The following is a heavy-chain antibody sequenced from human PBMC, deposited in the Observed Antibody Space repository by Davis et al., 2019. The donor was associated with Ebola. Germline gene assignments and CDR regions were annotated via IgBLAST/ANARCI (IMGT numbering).Heavy chain of an antibody. V-gene: IGHV4-34*08. Sequence: SDPLSPTCAVLGGTFSASFWSWIRQPPGKGLEWLGSIGPTESLYYYAPSLTIRVTISVDSSKKQFSLTLTSVTAADTAVYYCAGSSRTSIYDSGHGYNYFAPWGQGTLVTVSS. CDR1: GGTFSASF. D-gene: IGHD5/OR15-5a*01. J-gene: IGHJ5*02. CDR3: AGSSRTSIYDSGHGYNYFAP. CDR2: IGPTESL.